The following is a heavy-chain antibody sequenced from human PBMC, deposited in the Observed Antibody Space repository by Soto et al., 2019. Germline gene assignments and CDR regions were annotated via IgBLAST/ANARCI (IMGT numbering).Heavy chain of an antibody. CDR1: GYTFTSYG. D-gene: IGHD3-3*01. CDR3: ARVYYDFWSGYVLLSDYYYYMDV. V-gene: IGHV1-18*01. Sequence: QVQLVQSGAEVKKPGASVKVSCKASGYTFTSYGISWVRQAPGQGLEWMGWISAYNGNTNYAQKLQGRDTMTTDTSTSTAYMELRSLRSDDTAVYYCARVYYDFWSGYVLLSDYYYYMDVWGKGTTVTVSS. CDR2: ISAYNGNT. J-gene: IGHJ6*03.